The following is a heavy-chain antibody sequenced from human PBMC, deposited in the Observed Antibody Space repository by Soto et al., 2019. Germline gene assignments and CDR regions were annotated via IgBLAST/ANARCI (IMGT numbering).Heavy chain of an antibody. Sequence: QVTLKESGPALVNPTETLTLTCTVSGFSLSKARMGVSWIRQPPGKALEWLAHIFSNDEKSYSTSLKSRLTISKDTSKSQVVLTMTNMDPVDTATYSCARGITLVTTYFDYWGQGTLVTVSS. J-gene: IGHJ4*02. D-gene: IGHD3-16*01. CDR2: IFSNDEK. CDR1: GFSLSKARMG. V-gene: IGHV2-26*01. CDR3: ARGITLVTTYFDY.